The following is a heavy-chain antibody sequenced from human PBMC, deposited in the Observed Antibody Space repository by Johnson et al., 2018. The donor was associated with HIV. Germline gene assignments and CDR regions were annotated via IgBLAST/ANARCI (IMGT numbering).Heavy chain of an antibody. CDR2: IRYDGSNK. V-gene: IGHV3-30*02. J-gene: IGHJ3*02. D-gene: IGHD3-10*01. CDR3: ARRAVLLWFGEPQLGAFDI. Sequence: QVQLVESGGGVVQPGGSLRLSCAASGFTFSSYGMHWVRQAPGKGLEWVAFIRYDGSNKYYADSVKGRFTISRDNSKNTLYLQMNSLRAEDTAVYYCARRAVLLWFGEPQLGAFDIWGQGTMVTVSS. CDR1: GFTFSSYG.